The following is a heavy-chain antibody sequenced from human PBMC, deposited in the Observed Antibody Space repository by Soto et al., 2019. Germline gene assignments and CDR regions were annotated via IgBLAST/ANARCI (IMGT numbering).Heavy chain of an antibody. CDR2: TYYRSKWYN. Sequence: VQLQQSGPGLVKPSQTLSLTCDISGDSVSTNTATWNWIRQSPSRGLEWLGRTYYRSKWYNDYAGSVKSRITISPDISNNQVSLPLNSVTPDDTAVYYCVKLIGNSWLDSWGQGTLVTVSS. CDR1: GDSVSTNTAT. D-gene: IGHD2-8*01. V-gene: IGHV6-1*01. J-gene: IGHJ5*01. CDR3: VKLIGNSWLDS.